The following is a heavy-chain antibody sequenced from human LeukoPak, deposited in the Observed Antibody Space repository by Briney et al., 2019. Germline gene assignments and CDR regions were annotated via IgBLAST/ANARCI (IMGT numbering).Heavy chain of an antibody. Sequence: GGSLRLSCAASGFAFSNYAMNWVRQAPGKGLEWVSAISGSRGNTYYADSVKGRFTISRDKAKNTVFLQMSSLRAEDTALYYCARKSASGNYPLDYWGQGTLVTVSS. CDR2: ISGSRGNT. J-gene: IGHJ4*02. CDR1: GFAFSNYA. D-gene: IGHD3-10*01. V-gene: IGHV3-23*01. CDR3: ARKSASGNYPLDY.